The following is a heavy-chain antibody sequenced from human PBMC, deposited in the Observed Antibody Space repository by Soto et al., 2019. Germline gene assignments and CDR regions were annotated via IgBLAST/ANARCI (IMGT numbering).Heavy chain of an antibody. V-gene: IGHV4-30-4*01. D-gene: IGHD3-10*01. Sequence: LSLTCTVSGVSFSSGDYYWSWIRQPPGKGLEGIGYIYNSDTTPPNPSLTVRVAISGDTSRNQFSLKLSSVTVADTAVYYCEGVWGGALDIWGQGTMVTVSS. CDR3: EGVWGGALDI. CDR1: GVSFSSGDYY. J-gene: IGHJ3*02. CDR2: IYNSDTT.